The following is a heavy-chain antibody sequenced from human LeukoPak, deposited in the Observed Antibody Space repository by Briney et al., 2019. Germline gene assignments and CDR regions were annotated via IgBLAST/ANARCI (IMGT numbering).Heavy chain of an antibody. Sequence: GGSLRLSCAASGFSFSSYWMHLVRQAPGKGLVWVSRIDTDGKSTRYADSVKGRFTISRDNAKNTLYLQMNSLRAEDTAVYYCARAPNDYWSGYSASFDYWGQGSLVTV. CDR1: GFSFSSYW. J-gene: IGHJ4*02. D-gene: IGHD3-3*01. CDR3: ARAPNDYWSGYSASFDY. CDR2: IDTDGKST. V-gene: IGHV3-74*01.